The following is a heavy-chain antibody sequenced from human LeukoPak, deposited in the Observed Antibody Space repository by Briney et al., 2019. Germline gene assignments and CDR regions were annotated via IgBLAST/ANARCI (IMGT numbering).Heavy chain of an antibody. CDR1: GGSISSGGYY. CDR3: ARDPRMEYCNSTSCYGRVGAFDI. Sequence: SETLSLTCTVSGGSISSGGYYWSWIRQHPGKGLEWIGYIYYSGSTYYNPSLKSRVTISVDTSKNQFSLKLSSVTAADTAVYYCARDPRMEYCNSTSCYGRVGAFDIWGQGTMVTVSS. V-gene: IGHV4-31*03. CDR2: IYYSGST. D-gene: IGHD2-2*01. J-gene: IGHJ3*02.